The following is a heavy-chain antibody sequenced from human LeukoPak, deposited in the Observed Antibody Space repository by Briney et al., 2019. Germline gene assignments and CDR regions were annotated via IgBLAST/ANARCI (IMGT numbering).Heavy chain of an antibody. CDR1: GFTFSSYS. CDR2: ISSSSSYI. CDR3: ARDKIEGPTKLDY. V-gene: IGHV3-21*01. J-gene: IGHJ4*02. Sequence: GGSLRLSCAASGFTFSSYSMSWVRQAPGKGLEWVSSISSSSSYIYYADSVKGRFTISRDNAKNSLYLQMNSLRAEDTAVYYCARDKIEGPTKLDYWGQGILVTVSS. D-gene: IGHD1-1*01.